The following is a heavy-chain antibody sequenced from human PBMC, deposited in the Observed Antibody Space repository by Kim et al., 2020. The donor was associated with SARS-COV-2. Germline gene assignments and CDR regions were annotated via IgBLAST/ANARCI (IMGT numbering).Heavy chain of an antibody. V-gene: IGHV1-3*01. CDR3: ARDGSGWYYFDY. J-gene: IGHJ4*02. D-gene: IGHD6-19*01. Sequence: YSQKFQGRLTITRDTSASTAYMELSSLRSEDTAVYYCARDGSGWYYFDYWGQGTLVTVSS.